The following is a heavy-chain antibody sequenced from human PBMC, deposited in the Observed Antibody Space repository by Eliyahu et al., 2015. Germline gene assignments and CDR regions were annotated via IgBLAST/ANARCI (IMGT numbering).Heavy chain of an antibody. Sequence: QVQLVQSGGEVKKPGASVKVSCKASGYTFPSYGISWVRXAPGQGLEWMGSISAYNGITNYAQKLQDRVTMTTDTSTSTVYMELKSLRSDDTAVYYCAREGFDFSSGYYYYFDYWGQGTRVTVSS. CDR1: GYTFPSYG. CDR2: ISAYNGIT. D-gene: IGHD3-3*01. J-gene: IGHJ4*02. CDR3: AREGFDFSSGYYYYFDY. V-gene: IGHV1-18*01.